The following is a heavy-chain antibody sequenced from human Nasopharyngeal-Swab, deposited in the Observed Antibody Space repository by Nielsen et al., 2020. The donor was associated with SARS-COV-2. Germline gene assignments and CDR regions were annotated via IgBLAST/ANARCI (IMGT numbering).Heavy chain of an antibody. CDR1: GYAFTSYA. CDR2: INAGNGNT. J-gene: IGHJ4*02. Sequence: GSVKVSCKAAGYAFTSYAMHWVRQAPGQRLEWMGWINAGNGNTKYSQKFQGRVTITRDTSATTAYMELSSLRSEDTAVYYCAFVSYDSSGYYYSYWGQGTLVTVSS. D-gene: IGHD3-22*01. V-gene: IGHV1-3*01. CDR3: AFVSYDSSGYYYSY.